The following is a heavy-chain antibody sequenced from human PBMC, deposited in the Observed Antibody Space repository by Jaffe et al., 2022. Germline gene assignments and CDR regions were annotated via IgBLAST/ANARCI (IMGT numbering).Heavy chain of an antibody. D-gene: IGHD2-8*02. CDR3: ARGPWSSIGRFDY. J-gene: IGHJ4*02. Sequence: QVQLQQWGAGLLKPSETLSLTCAVYGGSFSGYYWSWIRQPPGKGLEWIGEINHSGSTNYNPSLKSRVTISVDTSKNQFSLKLSSVTAADTAVYYCARGPWSSIGRFDYWGQGTLVTVSS. V-gene: IGHV4-34*01. CDR2: INHSGST. CDR1: GGSFSGYY.